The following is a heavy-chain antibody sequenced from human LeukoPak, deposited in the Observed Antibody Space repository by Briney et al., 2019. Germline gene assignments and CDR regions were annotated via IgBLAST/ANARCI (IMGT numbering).Heavy chain of an antibody. CDR2: ISYDGSNK. V-gene: IGHV3-30*18. CDR1: GFTFSCYG. Sequence: GGSLRLSCAASGFTFSCYGMHWVRQAPGKGLEWVAVISYDGSNKYYADSVKGRLTISRDNSKNTLYLQMNSLRAEDTAVYYCAKEISGGSGSYYEYFQHWGQGTLVTVSS. CDR3: AKEISGGSGSYYEYFQH. D-gene: IGHD3-10*01. J-gene: IGHJ1*01.